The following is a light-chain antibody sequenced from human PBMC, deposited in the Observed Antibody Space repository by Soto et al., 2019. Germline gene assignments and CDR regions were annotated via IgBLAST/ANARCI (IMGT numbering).Light chain of an antibody. J-gene: IGLJ2*01. CDR2: EVS. V-gene: IGLV2-14*01. CDR3: SSFTSSSTVV. Sequence: QSALTQPASLSGSPGQSITISCTGTNSDVGGFHYFSWYQQYPGKAPKLMIYEVSNRPSGVSNRFSGSKSGNTASLTISGLQAEDDADYYCSSFTSSSTVVFGGGTKLTVL. CDR1: NSDVGGFHY.